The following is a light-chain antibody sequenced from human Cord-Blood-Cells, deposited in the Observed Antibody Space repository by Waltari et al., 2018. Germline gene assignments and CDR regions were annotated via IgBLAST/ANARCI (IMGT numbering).Light chain of an antibody. CDR3: QQYNNWPLWT. CDR1: QSVSSN. Sequence: EIVNTKYPTTMSASPGERATVSCRASQSVSSNLAWYQQKPGQAPRLLIYGASTRATGIPARFSGSGSGTEFTLTISSLQSEDFAVYYCQQYNNWPLWTFGQGTKVEIK. V-gene: IGKV3-15*01. CDR2: GAS. J-gene: IGKJ1*01.